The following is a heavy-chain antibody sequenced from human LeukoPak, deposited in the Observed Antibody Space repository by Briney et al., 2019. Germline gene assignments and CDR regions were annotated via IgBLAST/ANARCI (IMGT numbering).Heavy chain of an antibody. D-gene: IGHD3-3*01. CDR1: GYSISSGYY. CDR2: IYHSGST. V-gene: IGHV4-38-2*01. CDR3: ATLPAMRITGY. Sequence: LETLSLTCAVSGYSISSGYYWGWIRQPPGKGLEWIGSIYHSGSTYYNPSLKSRVTISVDTSKNQFSLKLSSVTAADTAVYYCATLPAMRITGYWGQGTLVTVSS. J-gene: IGHJ4*02.